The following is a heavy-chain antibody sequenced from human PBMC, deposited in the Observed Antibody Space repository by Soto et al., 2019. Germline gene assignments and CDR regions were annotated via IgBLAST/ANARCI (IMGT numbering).Heavy chain of an antibody. CDR2: INSDGSST. CDR1: GFTFSSYW. V-gene: IGHV3-74*01. J-gene: IGHJ4*02. D-gene: IGHD6-19*01. CDR3: ARDSAYSSGFDY. Sequence: GGSLRLSCAASGFTFSSYWMHWVRQAPGKGLVWVSRINSDGSSTSYADSVKGRLTISRDNAKNTLYLQMNSLRAEDTAVYYCARDSAYSSGFDYWGQGTLVTVSS.